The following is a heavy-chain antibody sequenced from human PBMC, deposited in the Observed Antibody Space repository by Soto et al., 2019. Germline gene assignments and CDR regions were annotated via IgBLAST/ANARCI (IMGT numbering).Heavy chain of an antibody. J-gene: IGHJ4*02. V-gene: IGHV3-48*01. Sequence: PGGSLRLSCAASGFTFSNYAMNWVRQAPGKGLEWVSYISHKSSAIYHADSVKGRFTISRDNSKNTLYLQMSSLRAEDSAVYYCARGSKDSYPGSRIFDFWGRGTLVTVSS. CDR2: ISHKSSAI. CDR3: ARGSKDSYPGSRIFDF. CDR1: GFTFSNYA. D-gene: IGHD3-10*01.